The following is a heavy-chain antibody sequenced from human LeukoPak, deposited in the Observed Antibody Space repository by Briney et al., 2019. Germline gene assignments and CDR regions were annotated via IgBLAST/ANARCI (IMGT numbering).Heavy chain of an antibody. CDR2: ISGSGGST. CDR3: AKHYYGSSGYTYNWFDP. Sequence: GGSLRLSCAASGFTFSSYAMSWVRQAPGKGLEWVSAISGSGGSTYYADSVKGRFTISRDNSKNTLYLQMNSLRAEGTAVYYCAKHYYGSSGYTYNWFDPWGQGTLVTVSS. CDR1: GFTFSSYA. V-gene: IGHV3-23*01. D-gene: IGHD3-22*01. J-gene: IGHJ5*02.